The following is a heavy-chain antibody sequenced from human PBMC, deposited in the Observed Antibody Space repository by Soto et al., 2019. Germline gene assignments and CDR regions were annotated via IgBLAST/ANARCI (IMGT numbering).Heavy chain of an antibody. CDR2: ISSSSAHI. V-gene: IGHV3-21*01. CDR1: GFTFSSYT. Sequence: GGSLRLSCAASGFTFSSYTMNWVRQAPGKGLEWVSTISSSSAHIYHADSVKGRFTISRDNANNSLYLQMNSLRAEDTAVYYCARDRGGSSFPYFDYWGQGTLVTVSS. CDR3: ARDRGGSSFPYFDY. J-gene: IGHJ4*02. D-gene: IGHD1-26*01.